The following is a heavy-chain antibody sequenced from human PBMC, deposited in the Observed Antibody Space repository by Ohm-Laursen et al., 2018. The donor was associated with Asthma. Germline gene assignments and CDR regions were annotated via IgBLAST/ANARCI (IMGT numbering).Heavy chain of an antibody. CDR2: ISSSSSTI. CDR3: ARDSLQVGEYFDY. Sequence: SLRLSCSASGFTFSSYSMNGVRQAPGKGLEWVSYISSSSSTIYYADSVEGRFTISRDNAKNSLYLQMNSLRDEDTAVYYCARDSLQVGEYFDYWGQGTLVTVSS. V-gene: IGHV3-48*02. D-gene: IGHD1-26*01. CDR1: GFTFSSYS. J-gene: IGHJ4*02.